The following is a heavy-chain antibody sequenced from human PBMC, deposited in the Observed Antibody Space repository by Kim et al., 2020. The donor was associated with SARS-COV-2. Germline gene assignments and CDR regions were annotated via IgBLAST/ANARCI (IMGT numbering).Heavy chain of an antibody. Sequence: GGSLRLSCAASGFSFSTYEMSWVRQAPGKGLEGVSYISGSGRGIHYADSVKGRFTISRHNAKKSLFLQMNSLIAEDTAVYYCAREVTVTPDAFDIWGQGTVVTVSS. J-gene: IGHJ3*02. V-gene: IGHV3-48*03. D-gene: IGHD2-21*02. CDR2: ISGSGRGI. CDR3: AREVTVTPDAFDI. CDR1: GFSFSTYE.